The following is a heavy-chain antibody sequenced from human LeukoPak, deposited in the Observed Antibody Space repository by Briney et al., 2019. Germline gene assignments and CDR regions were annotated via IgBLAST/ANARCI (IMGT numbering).Heavy chain of an antibody. Sequence: SETLSLTCTVSGGSISSYYWSWIRQPPGKGMEWIGYIYYSGSTNYNPSLKSRVTISVDTSKNQFSLKLSSVTAADTAVYYCASRYDSSGPDYYWGQGTLVTVSS. CDR2: IYYSGST. J-gene: IGHJ4*02. D-gene: IGHD3-22*01. CDR1: GGSISSYY. CDR3: ASRYDSSGPDYY. V-gene: IGHV4-59*08.